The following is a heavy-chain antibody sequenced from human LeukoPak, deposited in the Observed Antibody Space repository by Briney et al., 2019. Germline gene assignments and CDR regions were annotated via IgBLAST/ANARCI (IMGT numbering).Heavy chain of an antibody. CDR2: INHSGST. J-gene: IGHJ4*02. CDR3: ARSPSGPTYFDY. V-gene: IGHV4-34*01. Sequence: SETLSLTCTVSGGSISSYYWSWIRQPPGKGLEWIGEINHSGSTNYNPSLKSRVTISVDTSKNQFSLKLSSVTAADTAVYYCARSPSGPTYFDYWGQGTLVTVSS. D-gene: IGHD3-10*01. CDR1: GGSISSYY.